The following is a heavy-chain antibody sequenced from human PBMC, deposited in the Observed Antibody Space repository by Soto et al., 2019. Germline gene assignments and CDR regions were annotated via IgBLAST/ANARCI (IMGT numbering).Heavy chain of an antibody. Sequence: SVKVSCKASGGTFSSYAISWVRQAPGQGLEWMGGIIPIFGTANYAQKFQGRVTITADESTSTAYMELSSLRSEDTAVYYCASAPQQLVEFDYWGQGTLVTVSS. CDR1: GGTFSSYA. CDR2: IIPIFGTA. V-gene: IGHV1-69*13. D-gene: IGHD6-13*01. CDR3: ASAPQQLVEFDY. J-gene: IGHJ4*02.